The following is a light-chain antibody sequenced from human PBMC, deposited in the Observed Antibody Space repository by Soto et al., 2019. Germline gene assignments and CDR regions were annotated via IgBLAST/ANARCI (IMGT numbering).Light chain of an antibody. CDR3: NSLRVNHLYV. CDR2: EVT. Sequence: QSVLTQPASVSGSPEQTITISCTGTSSDVGRYNTVSWYQHHPGKAPKLIIYEVTHRPAGISDRFSASKSGNTASLTISGLQAEDEADYYCNSLRVNHLYVFGSGTKLTVL. V-gene: IGLV2-14*01. CDR1: SSDVGRYNT. J-gene: IGLJ1*01.